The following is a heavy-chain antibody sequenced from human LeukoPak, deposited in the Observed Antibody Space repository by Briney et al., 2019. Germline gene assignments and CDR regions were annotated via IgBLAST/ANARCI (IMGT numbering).Heavy chain of an antibody. J-gene: IGHJ5*02. CDR2: IYTSGST. Sequence: SETLSLTCTVSGGSISSYYWSWTRQPAGKGLEWIGRIYTSGSTNYNPSLKSRVTMSVDTSKNQFSLKLSSVTAADTAVYYCARDTGYCSGGSCYFVDWFDPWGQGTLVTVSS. CDR3: ARDTGYCSGGSCYFVDWFDP. D-gene: IGHD2-15*01. CDR1: GGSISSYY. V-gene: IGHV4-4*07.